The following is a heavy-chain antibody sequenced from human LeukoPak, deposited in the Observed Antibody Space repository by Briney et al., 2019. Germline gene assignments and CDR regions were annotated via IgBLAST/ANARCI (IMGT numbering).Heavy chain of an antibody. CDR1: GSTFSDCD. J-gene: IGHJ4*02. D-gene: IGHD3-22*01. CDR3: AENYYDSRGYFGY. CDR2: ISYRTSHI. V-gene: IGHV3-21*01. Sequence: GGSLRLSCTASGSTFSDCDMNWFRQAPGKGLEWVSSISYRTSHIYYADSVKGRFTISRDNAKNTLYLQMNSLRAEDTAVYYCAENYYDSRGYFGYWGRGTLVTVSS.